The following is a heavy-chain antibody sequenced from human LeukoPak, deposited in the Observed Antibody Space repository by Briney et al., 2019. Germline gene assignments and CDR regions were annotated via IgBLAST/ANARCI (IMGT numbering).Heavy chain of an antibody. CDR1: GGSISTYY. V-gene: IGHV4-59*01. Sequence: SETLSLTCTVSGGSISTYYWSWIRQPPGKGLEWIGYIHYSGSTNYNPSLESRVTISVGTSKNQFSLKLSSVTAADTAVYYCARGYFDNSGYSAPFHYWGQGTLVTVSS. D-gene: IGHD3-22*01. CDR3: ARGYFDNSGYSAPFHY. J-gene: IGHJ4*02. CDR2: IHYSGST.